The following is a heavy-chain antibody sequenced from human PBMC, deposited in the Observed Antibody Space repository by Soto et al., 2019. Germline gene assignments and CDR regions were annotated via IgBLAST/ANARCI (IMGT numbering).Heavy chain of an antibody. CDR2: ISYDGSNK. D-gene: IGHD6-13*01. J-gene: IGHJ6*02. CDR3: ARDAYSSSWSGFCSYYYRIDV. Sequence: QVQLVESGGGVVQPGRSLRLSCAASGFTFSSYAMHWVRQAPGKGLEWVAVISYDGSNKYYADSVKGRFTISRDNSKNTLYLQMNSLRAEDTAVYYCARDAYSSSWSGFCSYYYRIDVLGQGTTVTVSS. V-gene: IGHV3-30-3*01. CDR1: GFTFSSYA.